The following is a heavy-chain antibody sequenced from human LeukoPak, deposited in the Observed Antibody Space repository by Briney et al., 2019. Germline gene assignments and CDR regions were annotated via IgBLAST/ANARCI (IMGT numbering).Heavy chain of an antibody. D-gene: IGHD3-10*01. CDR3: ARPFYYGSGSRGDPIDY. V-gene: IGHV4-34*01. J-gene: IGHJ4*02. Sequence: SETLSLTCAVYGGSFSGYYWSWIRQPPGKGLEWIGETNHSGSTNYNPSLKSRVTISVDTSKNQFSLKLSSVTAADTAVYYCARPFYYGSGSRGDPIDYWGQGTLVTVSS. CDR1: GGSFSGYY. CDR2: TNHSGST.